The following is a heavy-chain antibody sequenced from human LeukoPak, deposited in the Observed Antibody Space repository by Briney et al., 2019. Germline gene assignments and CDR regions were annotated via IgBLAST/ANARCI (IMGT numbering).Heavy chain of an antibody. V-gene: IGHV4-39*07. CDR3: ARGRVYYYDSSGYHDY. CDR1: GGSISRSSDY. Sequence: SETLSLTCTVSGGSISRSSDYWGWIRQPPGKGLEWIGSIYYSGSTYYNPSLKSRVTISVDTSKDQFSLKLSSVTAADTAVYYCARGRVYYYDSSGYHDYWGQGTLVTVSS. D-gene: IGHD3-22*01. CDR2: IYYSGST. J-gene: IGHJ4*02.